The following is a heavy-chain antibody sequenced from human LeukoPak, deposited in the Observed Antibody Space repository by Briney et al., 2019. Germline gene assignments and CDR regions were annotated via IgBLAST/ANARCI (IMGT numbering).Heavy chain of an antibody. Sequence: SETLSLTCEVSGDSITTGGDSGSWIRQPPGKGLEWLGDCYHSGNTYYNPSRESRVTMSIDASKNQLSLNVTSATAADTAVYYCARVPYNFGSGGSDGWFDPWGQGSLVIVSS. CDR3: ARVPYNFGSGGSDGWFDP. CDR1: GDSITTGGDS. D-gene: IGHD3/OR15-3a*01. CDR2: CYHSGNT. V-gene: IGHV4-30-2*01. J-gene: IGHJ5*02.